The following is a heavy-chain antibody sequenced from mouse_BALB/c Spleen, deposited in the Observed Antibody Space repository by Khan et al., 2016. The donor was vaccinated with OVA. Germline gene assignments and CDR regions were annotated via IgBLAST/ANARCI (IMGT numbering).Heavy chain of an antibody. CDR1: GFTFSSFG. J-gene: IGHJ2*01. Sequence: EVQLVESGGGLVQPGGSRKLSCVASGFTFSSFGMHWVRQAPEKGLEWVAYISGDSSTIYYTDTVTGRFTISSDNTKNTLFLQRTSLRSEDMAMYYCARSYFYGYYFDQWGQGTTLTVSS. V-gene: IGHV5-17*02. D-gene: IGHD1-1*01. CDR2: ISGDSSTI. CDR3: ARSYFYGYYFDQ.